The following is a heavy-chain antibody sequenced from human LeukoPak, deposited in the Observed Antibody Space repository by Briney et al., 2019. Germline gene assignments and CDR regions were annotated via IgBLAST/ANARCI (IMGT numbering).Heavy chain of an antibody. V-gene: IGHV3-33*01. J-gene: IGHJ6*02. Sequence: SGGSLRLSCAASGFTLSNYAMHWVRQAPGTGLEWVAVIWSDGSKKYYADSVRGRFTISRDNSKNSLYLQMNSLRAEDTAVYYCASESGSSSGMDVWGQGTTVTVSS. CDR2: IWSDGSKK. CDR1: GFTLSNYA. CDR3: ASESGSSSGMDV. D-gene: IGHD1-26*01.